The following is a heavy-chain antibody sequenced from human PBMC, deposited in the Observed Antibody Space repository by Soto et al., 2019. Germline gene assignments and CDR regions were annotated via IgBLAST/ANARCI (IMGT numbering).Heavy chain of an antibody. CDR1: GFTFSSYA. CDR2: ISGSGGST. D-gene: IGHD6-13*01. V-gene: IGHV3-23*01. CDR3: AKDERIAAAGTGAPSNP. J-gene: IGHJ5*02. Sequence: GGSLRLSCAASGFTFSSYAMSWVRQAPGKGLEWVSAISGSGGSTYYADSVKGRFTISRDNSKNTLYLQMNSLRAEDTAVYYCAKDERIAAAGTGAPSNPWGQGTLVTVSS.